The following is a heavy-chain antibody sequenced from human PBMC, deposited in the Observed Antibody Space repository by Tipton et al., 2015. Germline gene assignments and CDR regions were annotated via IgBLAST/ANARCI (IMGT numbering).Heavy chain of an antibody. Sequence: QSGAEVKKPGASVKVSCKASGYTFTSYGISWVRQAPGQGLEWMGWISAYNGNTNYAQKLQGRVTMTTDTSTSTAYMELRSLRSDDTAVYYCARDSEQQLVLESNWFDPWGQGTLVTVSS. V-gene: IGHV1-18*01. CDR3: ARDSEQQLVLESNWFDP. CDR1: GYTFTSYG. D-gene: IGHD6-13*01. CDR2: ISAYNGNT. J-gene: IGHJ5*02.